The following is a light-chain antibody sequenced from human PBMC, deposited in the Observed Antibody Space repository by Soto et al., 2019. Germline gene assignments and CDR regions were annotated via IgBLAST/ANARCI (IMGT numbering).Light chain of an antibody. Sequence: QSALTQPPSASGSRGQSVTISCTGTSSDVGGYNFVSWYQQHPGKAHKVILYEVTKRPSGVPDRFSGSKSGNTASLTVSGLQTEDEAHYYCSSYAGSKNRYVFGTGTKLTVL. CDR2: EVT. CDR3: SSYAGSKNRYV. J-gene: IGLJ1*01. V-gene: IGLV2-8*01. CDR1: SSDVGGYNF.